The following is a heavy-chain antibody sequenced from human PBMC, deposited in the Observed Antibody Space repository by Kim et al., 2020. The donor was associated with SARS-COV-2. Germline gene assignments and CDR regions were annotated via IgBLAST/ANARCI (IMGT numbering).Heavy chain of an antibody. CDR1: GVSIRSSNW. CDR2: VSHSGST. CDR3: ARAGSSAWTLRDWFDP. J-gene: IGHJ5*02. D-gene: IGHD6-25*01. V-gene: IGHV4-4*02. Sequence: SETLSLTCAVSGVSIRSSNWWSWVRQPPGRGLEWIGEVSHSGSTDYNPSLKSRVTISVDKSKNQFSLKLNSVTAADTAVYYCARAGSSAWTLRDWFDPWG.